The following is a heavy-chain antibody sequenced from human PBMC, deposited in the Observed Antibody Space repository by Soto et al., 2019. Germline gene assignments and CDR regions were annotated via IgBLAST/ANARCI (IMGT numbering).Heavy chain of an antibody. J-gene: IGHJ6*02. Sequence: PGGSLRLSCAASGFTFTRYSMNWVRQAPGKGLEWVSSISSSSSYIYYADSVKGRFTISRDNAKNSLYLQMNSLRAEDTAVYYCARGIDGYGDYYYYYGMDVWGQGTTVTVSS. CDR2: ISSSSSYI. V-gene: IGHV3-21*01. CDR1: GFTFTRYS. D-gene: IGHD5-12*01. CDR3: ARGIDGYGDYYYYYGMDV.